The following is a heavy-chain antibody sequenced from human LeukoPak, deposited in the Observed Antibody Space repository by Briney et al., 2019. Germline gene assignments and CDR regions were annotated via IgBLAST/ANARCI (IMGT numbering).Heavy chain of an antibody. D-gene: IGHD2-15*01. J-gene: IGHJ4*02. Sequence: GGSLRLSCAASGFTFSSYEMNWVRQAPGKGLEWVSAISVSGDSTYYADSVKGRFTISRDNSKNTLYLQMNSLRAEDTAVYYCAKDLFTLLPDYWGQGTLVTVSS. CDR3: AKDLFTLLPDY. V-gene: IGHV3-23*01. CDR2: ISVSGDST. CDR1: GFTFSSYE.